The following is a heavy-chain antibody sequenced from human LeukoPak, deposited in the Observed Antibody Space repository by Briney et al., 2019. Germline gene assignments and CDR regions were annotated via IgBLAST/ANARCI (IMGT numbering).Heavy chain of an antibody. V-gene: IGHV4-4*07. D-gene: IGHD3-3*01. CDR2: FYTSGST. J-gene: IGHJ5*02. Sequence: TSETLSLTCTVSGGSISSYYWSWIRQPAGKGREWIGRFYTSGSTNYNPSLKSRVTMSVDTSKNQFSLKLSSVTAADTAVYYCARVTTIFGDGGWLDPWGQGTLVTVSS. CDR1: GGSISSYY. CDR3: ARVTTIFGDGGWLDP.